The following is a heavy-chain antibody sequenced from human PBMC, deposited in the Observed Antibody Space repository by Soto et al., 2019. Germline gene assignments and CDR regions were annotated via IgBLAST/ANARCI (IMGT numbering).Heavy chain of an antibody. CDR2: INPSGGST. CDR1: GYTFTSYY. CDR3: ARDQSRESITIFGVATGFDP. D-gene: IGHD3-3*01. J-gene: IGHJ5*02. V-gene: IGHV1-46*01. Sequence: ASVKVSCKASGYTFTSYYMHWVRQAPGQGLEWMGIINPSGGSTSYAQKFQGRVTMTRDTSTSTVYMELSRLRSDDTAVYYCARDQSRESITIFGVATGFDPWGQGTLVTVSS.